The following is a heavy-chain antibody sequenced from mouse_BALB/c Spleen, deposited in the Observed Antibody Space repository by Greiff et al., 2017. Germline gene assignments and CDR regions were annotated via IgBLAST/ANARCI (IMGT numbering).Heavy chain of an antibody. V-gene: IGHV5-17*02. CDR2: ISSGSSTI. CDR3: ARASRYFDV. Sequence: EVKLVESGGGLVQPGGSRKLSCAASGFTFSSFGMHWVRQAPEKGLEWVAYISSGSSTIYYADTVKGRFTISRDNPKNTLFLQMTSRRSEDTAMYYCARASRYFDVWGAGTTVTVSS. CDR1: GFTFSSFG. D-gene: IGHD5-1*01. J-gene: IGHJ1*01.